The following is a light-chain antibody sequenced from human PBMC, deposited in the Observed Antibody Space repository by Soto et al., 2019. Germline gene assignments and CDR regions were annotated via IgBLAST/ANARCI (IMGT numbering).Light chain of an antibody. CDR1: SSDVGGYNY. J-gene: IGLJ1*01. CDR2: DVS. CDR3: SSYTSSSIPYV. Sequence: QSVLTQPASVSGSPGQSITISCTGTSSDVGGYNYVSWYQQHPGKDPKLMIYDVSNRPSGVSNRFSGSKSGNTASLTISGLQAEDEADYYCSSYTSSSIPYVFGTGTKVTVL. V-gene: IGLV2-14*01.